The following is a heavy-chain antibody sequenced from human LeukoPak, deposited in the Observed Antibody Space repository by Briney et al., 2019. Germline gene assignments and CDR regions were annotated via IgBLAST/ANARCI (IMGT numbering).Heavy chain of an antibody. J-gene: IGHJ4*02. CDR2: ISGSGGST. Sequence: QPGGSLRLSCAAFGFTFSSYAMSWVRQAPGKGLEWVSAISGSGGSTYYADSVKGRFTISRDNSKNTLYLQMNSLRAEDTAVYYCAKDLAIAVAGNGYFDYWGQGTLVTVSS. D-gene: IGHD6-19*01. CDR1: GFTFSSYA. CDR3: AKDLAIAVAGNGYFDY. V-gene: IGHV3-23*01.